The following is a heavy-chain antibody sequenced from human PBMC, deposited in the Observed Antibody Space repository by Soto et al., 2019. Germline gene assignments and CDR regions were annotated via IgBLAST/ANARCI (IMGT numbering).Heavy chain of an antibody. CDR2: IPYDGSNK. D-gene: IGHD3-22*01. CDR3: ARSAGYFYDSPDY. J-gene: IGHJ4*02. Sequence: GGSLRLSCAASGFTFPDYAMHWVRQAPGKGLEWVAVIPYDGSNKHYAESVKGRFTVSRDNSKNTVYLQMNSLRVEDTAVFYCARSAGYFYDSPDYWGQGTPVTVS. CDR1: GFTFPDYA. V-gene: IGHV3-30-3*01.